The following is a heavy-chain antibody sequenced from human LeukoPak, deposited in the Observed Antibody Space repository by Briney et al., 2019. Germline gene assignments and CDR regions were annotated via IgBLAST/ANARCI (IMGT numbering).Heavy chain of an antibody. CDR2: FSGRGDTT. CDR3: AKTGRYGGYYFDY. Sequence: GGSLRLSCAASGFTFSGYAMYWVRQAPGKGLEWVSVFSGRGDTTDYADSVKGRFTISRDNSKKTLWLQMNSLRAEDTAVYYCAKTGRYGGYYFDYWGQGTLVTVSS. J-gene: IGHJ4*02. V-gene: IGHV3-23*01. D-gene: IGHD1-26*01. CDR1: GFTFSGYA.